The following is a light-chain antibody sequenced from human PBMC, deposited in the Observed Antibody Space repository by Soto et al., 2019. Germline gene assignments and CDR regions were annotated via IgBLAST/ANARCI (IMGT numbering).Light chain of an antibody. J-gene: IGKJ1*01. CDR3: QQNNHWPPLRT. CDR1: QSVSTN. CDR2: GAS. V-gene: IGKV3-15*01. Sequence: EIVMTQSPATLSVSPGERATLSCRASQSVSTNLAWYQQKPGQAPRLLIYGASTRATGIPARFSGSGSETEFTLTISSLQSEDSAVYYCQQNNHWPPLRTFGQGTRVEIK.